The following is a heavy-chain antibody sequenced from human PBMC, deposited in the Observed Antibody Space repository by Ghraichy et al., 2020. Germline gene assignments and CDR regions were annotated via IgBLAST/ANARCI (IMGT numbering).Heavy chain of an antibody. CDR1: GDSISGYF. J-gene: IGHJ4*02. Sequence: GSLRLSCTVSGDSISGYFWTWVRQPAGKGLEWIGRIYSTGSTNYNPSLKSRITMSVDTSKNQFSLKLTSVTAADTAVYYCARGVASFDYLGQGALVTVSS. CDR2: IYSTGST. CDR3: ARGVASFDY. V-gene: IGHV4-4*07.